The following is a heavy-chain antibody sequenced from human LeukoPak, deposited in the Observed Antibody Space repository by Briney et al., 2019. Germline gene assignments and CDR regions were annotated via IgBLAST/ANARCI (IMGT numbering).Heavy chain of an antibody. CDR2: NNHSGST. V-gene: IGHV4-34*01. CDR1: GGSFSGYY. D-gene: IGHD5-18*01. Sequence: SETLSLTCAVYGGSFSGYYWSWIRQPPGKGLEWIGENNHSGSTNYNPSLKSRVTISVDTSKNQFSLKLSSVTAADTAVYYCARGRGYSYGYGRIDYWGQGTLVTVSS. CDR3: ARGRGYSYGYGRIDY. J-gene: IGHJ4*02.